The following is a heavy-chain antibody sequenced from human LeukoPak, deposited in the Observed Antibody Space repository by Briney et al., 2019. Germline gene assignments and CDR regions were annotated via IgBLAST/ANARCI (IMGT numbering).Heavy chain of an antibody. CDR1: GYTFTSYG. Sequence: ASVKVSCKASGYTFTSYGISWVRQAPGQGLEWMGWISAYNGNTNYAQKLQGRVTMTTDTSTSTAYMELRSLRSDDTAVYYGARDVPYYDSSGYPLPYYFDYWGQGTLVTVSS. J-gene: IGHJ4*02. D-gene: IGHD3-22*01. CDR2: ISAYNGNT. CDR3: ARDVPYYDSSGYPLPYYFDY. V-gene: IGHV1-18*01.